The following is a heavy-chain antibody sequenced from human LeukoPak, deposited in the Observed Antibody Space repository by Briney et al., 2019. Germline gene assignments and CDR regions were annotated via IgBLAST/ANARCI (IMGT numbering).Heavy chain of an antibody. J-gene: IGHJ4*02. CDR1: GYTFTSYG. V-gene: IGHV1-18*01. CDR2: ISAYKGNT. Sequence: ASVKVSCKASGYTFTSYGISWVRQAPGQGLEWIGWISAYKGNTNYAQKLQGRVTMTTDTSTSTAYMELRSLRSDDTAVYYCARVWTPMIFGVVTVPDYWGQGALVTVSS. CDR3: ARVWTPMIFGVVTVPDY. D-gene: IGHD3-3*01.